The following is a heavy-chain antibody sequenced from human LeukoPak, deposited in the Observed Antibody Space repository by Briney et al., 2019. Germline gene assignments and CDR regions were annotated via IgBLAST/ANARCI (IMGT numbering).Heavy chain of an antibody. J-gene: IGHJ4*02. Sequence: GASVKVSCKASGYTFTSYDINWVRQATGQGLEWMGWMNPNSGKAGYAQKFQGRVTMTRNTSISTAYMELSSLRSEDTAVYYCARGDSVTGYSPPDYWGQGTLVTVSS. CDR1: GYTFTSYD. CDR3: ARGDSVTGYSPPDY. D-gene: IGHD3-9*01. CDR2: MNPNSGKA. V-gene: IGHV1-8*01.